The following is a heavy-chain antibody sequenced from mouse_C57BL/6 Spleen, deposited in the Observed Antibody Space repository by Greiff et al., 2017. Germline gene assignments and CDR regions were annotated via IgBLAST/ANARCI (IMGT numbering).Heavy chain of an antibody. J-gene: IGHJ3*01. CDR3: ASPYDSNGAWFAY. Sequence: EVKLMESGGDLVKPGGSLKLSCAASGFTLSSYGMSWVRQTPDKRLEWVATISSGGSYTYYPDSVKGRFTISCDKAKNTLYLQMSSLTSEDTAMYDCASPYDSNGAWFAYWGQGTLVTVSA. CDR2: ISSGGSYT. D-gene: IGHD2-3*01. CDR1: GFTLSSYG. V-gene: IGHV5-6*01.